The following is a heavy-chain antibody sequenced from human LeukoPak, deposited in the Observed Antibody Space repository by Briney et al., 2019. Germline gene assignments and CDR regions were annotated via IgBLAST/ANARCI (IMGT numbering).Heavy chain of an antibody. CDR3: ARVAVSGPTGWFDS. CDR2: ISSTSAYI. CDR1: GFTFNTYW. J-gene: IGHJ5*01. Sequence: TGGSLRLSCAASGFTFNTYWMSWVRQAPGKGLEWVSSISSTSAYIYYADSVKGRFTISRDNVDNVVYLQMNSLGAEDTAVYYCARVAVSGPTGWFDSWGQGTLVIVSS. D-gene: IGHD2-8*02. V-gene: IGHV3-21*01.